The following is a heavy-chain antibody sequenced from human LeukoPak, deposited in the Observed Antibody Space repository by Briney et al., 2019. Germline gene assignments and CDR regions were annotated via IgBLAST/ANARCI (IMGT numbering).Heavy chain of an antibody. CDR2: ISGSGGRT. D-gene: IGHD3-9*01. CDR3: AKADYDILGFDY. CDR1: GFTFSSYA. Sequence: PGGSLRLSCAASGFTFSSYAMSWVRQAPGKGLEWVSAISGSGGRTYYADSVKGRFTISRDNSKNTLYLQMNSLRAEDTAVYYCAKADYDILGFDYWGQGTLVTVSS. J-gene: IGHJ4*02. V-gene: IGHV3-23*01.